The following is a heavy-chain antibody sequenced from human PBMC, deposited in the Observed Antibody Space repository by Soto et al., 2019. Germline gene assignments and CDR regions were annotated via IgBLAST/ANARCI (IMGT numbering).Heavy chain of an antibody. V-gene: IGHV1-18*01. CDR1: GYTFTSYG. D-gene: IGHD5-12*01. CDR3: ARELGSGYDPGDY. CDR2: ISAYNGNT. Sequence: ASVKVSCKASGYTFTSYGISWVRQAPGQGLEWMGWISAYNGNTNYAQKLQGRVTMTTDTSTSTAYVELSSLRSEDTAVFYCARELGSGYDPGDYWGQGTLVTVSS. J-gene: IGHJ4*02.